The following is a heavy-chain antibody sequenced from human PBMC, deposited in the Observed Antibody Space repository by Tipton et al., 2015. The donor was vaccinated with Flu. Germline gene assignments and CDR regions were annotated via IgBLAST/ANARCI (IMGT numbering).Heavy chain of an antibody. CDR1: GYSIRSAYY. CDR3: ARHTGDSVRGVIDY. CDR2: IYHSGTT. V-gene: IGHV4-38-2*01. Sequence: LRLSCSVSGYSIRSAYYWGWVRRPPGKGLEWIGTIYHSGTTYYNPSLKSRLTISVDTPKNQFSLRLSSVTAADTAVYYCARHTGDSVRGVIDYWGQGTLVTVSS. J-gene: IGHJ4*02. D-gene: IGHD3-10*02.